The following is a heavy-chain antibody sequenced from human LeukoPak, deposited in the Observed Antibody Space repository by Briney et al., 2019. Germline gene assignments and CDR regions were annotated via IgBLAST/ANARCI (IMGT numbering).Heavy chain of an antibody. V-gene: IGHV1-2*02. CDR3: ARGGRTWGPGEYYYYYMAV. Sequence: GESLKISCKASGYTFTDYYMHWVRQAPGQGLEWMGWINPDSGGTNYAQKFQGRVTMTRDTSISTASMELSRLRSDDTAVYYCARGGRTWGPGEYYYYYMAVWGKGTTVTISS. D-gene: IGHD3-10*01. CDR2: INPDSGGT. J-gene: IGHJ6*03. CDR1: GYTFTDYY.